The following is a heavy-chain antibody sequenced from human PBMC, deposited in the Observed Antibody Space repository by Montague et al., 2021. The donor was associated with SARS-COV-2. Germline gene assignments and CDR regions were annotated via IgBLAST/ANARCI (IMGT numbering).Heavy chain of an antibody. CDR2: VHYTGST. J-gene: IGHJ4*02. CDR1: GGSISSYY. CDR3: ARAQNTCFIANCVNYFEV. Sequence: SETLSLTCEVSGGSISSYYWSWIRQSPGKGLEWIGYVHYTGSTKYNPSLKIRVTLSLDTPKNHFSLKLSSVTAADTAVYYCARAQNTCFIANCVNYFEVWGLGALVTVSS. V-gene: IGHV4-59*01. D-gene: IGHD1-1*01.